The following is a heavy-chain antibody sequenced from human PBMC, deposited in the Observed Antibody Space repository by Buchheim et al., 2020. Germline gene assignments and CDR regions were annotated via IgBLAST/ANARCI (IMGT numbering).Heavy chain of an antibody. D-gene: IGHD3-22*01. CDR3: ARDSPPFYYDSSGPITGGAFDI. V-gene: IGHV4-31*03. CDR2: FYYSGST. CDR1: GGSISSGGYY. J-gene: IGHJ3*02. Sequence: QVQLQESGPGLVKPSQTLSLTCTVSGGSISSGGYYWSWIRQHPGKGLEWIGYFYYSGSTYYNPSLKSRVTIAVDTSKNQLSLKLSSVTAADTAVYYCARDSPPFYYDSSGPITGGAFDIWGQGT.